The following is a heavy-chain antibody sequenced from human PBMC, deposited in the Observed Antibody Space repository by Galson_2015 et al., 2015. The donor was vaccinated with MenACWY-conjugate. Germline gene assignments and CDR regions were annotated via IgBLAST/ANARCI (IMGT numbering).Heavy chain of an antibody. CDR3: ARVRTVTESYYFDY. Sequence: SETLSLTCTVSGGSISSYYWSWIRQPPGKGLEWIGYIYYSGSINYNPSLKSRVTISVDTSKNQFSLKLSSVTAADTAVYYCARVRTVTESYYFDYWGQGTLVTVSS. J-gene: IGHJ4*02. V-gene: IGHV4-59*01. D-gene: IGHD4-17*01. CDR2: IYYSGSI. CDR1: GGSISSYY.